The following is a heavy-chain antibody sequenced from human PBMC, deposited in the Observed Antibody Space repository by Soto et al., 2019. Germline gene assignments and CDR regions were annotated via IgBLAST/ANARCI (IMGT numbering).Heavy chain of an antibody. J-gene: IGHJ4*02. CDR3: ARDLGRWNRNNPDY. CDR2: IWYDGSNK. CDR1: GFTFSSYG. Sequence: QVQLVESGGGVVQPGRSLRLSCAASGFTFSSYGMHWVRQAPGKGLEWVAVIWYDGSNKYYADSVKGRFTISRDNSKNTLYLQTNSLSAKDTAVYYCARDLGRWNRNNPDYWGQGTLVTVSS. V-gene: IGHV3-33*01. D-gene: IGHD1-1*01.